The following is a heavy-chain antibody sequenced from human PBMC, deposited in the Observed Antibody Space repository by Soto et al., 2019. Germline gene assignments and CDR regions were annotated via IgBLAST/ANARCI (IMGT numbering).Heavy chain of an antibody. V-gene: IGHV1-2*02. J-gene: IGHJ5*02. D-gene: IGHD6-25*01. CDR3: ARAKERLQLGASNH. CDR1: GYSFTRYF. Sequence: QVQLVQSGAEVKKPGASGKVSCKASGYSFTRYFMHWVRQVHGQGLEWMGWTKHKSGVTKYPQKFQGEVTMTRDTSISTAYMEPTRLRSDDTAVYYCARAKERLQLGASNHWGQGSLVTVSS. CDR2: TKHKSGVT.